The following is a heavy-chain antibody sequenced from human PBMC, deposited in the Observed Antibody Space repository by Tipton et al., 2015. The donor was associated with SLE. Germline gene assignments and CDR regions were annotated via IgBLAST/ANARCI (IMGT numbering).Heavy chain of an antibody. Sequence: LRLSCTVSGGSISSYYWSWIRQPPGKGLEWIGYIYYSGSTNYNPSLKSRVTISVDTSKKQFSLKLSSVTAADTAVYYCARALGDYDILTGWSYYYHMDVWGQGATFTDS. V-gene: IGHV4-59*01. CDR1: GGSISSYY. CDR2: IYYSGST. J-gene: IGHJ6*03. CDR3: ARALGDYDILTGWSYYYHMDV. D-gene: IGHD3-9*01.